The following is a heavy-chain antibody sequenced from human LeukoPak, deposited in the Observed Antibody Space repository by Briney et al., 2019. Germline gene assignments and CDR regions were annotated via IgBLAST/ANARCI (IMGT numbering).Heavy chain of an antibody. D-gene: IGHD5-24*01. CDR1: GYTFTGYY. Sequence: ASVKVSCKASGYTFTGYYMHWVRQAPGQGLEWMGWINPNSGGTNYAQKFQGRVTMTRDTSISTAYMELGRLRSDDTAVYYCARDEGGDGYNYNWFDPWGQGTLVTVSS. V-gene: IGHV1-2*02. CDR3: ARDEGGDGYNYNWFDP. CDR2: INPNSGGT. J-gene: IGHJ5*02.